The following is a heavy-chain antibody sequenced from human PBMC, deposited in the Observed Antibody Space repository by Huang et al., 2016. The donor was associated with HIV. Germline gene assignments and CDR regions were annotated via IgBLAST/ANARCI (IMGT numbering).Heavy chain of an antibody. CDR1: GFSLDSYN. J-gene: IGHJ4*02. CDR2: ISPGSSFR. D-gene: IGHD6-13*01. V-gene: IGHV3-21*01. CDR3: ARDRGQQLSPFDS. Sequence: EVQLVESGGGLVKPGGSLRLYCAASGFSLDSYNMYWVRQTPGKALQWGSTISPGSSFRDYADTVKGRFSISRDNAKNSLYLQMNNLRGEDTAVYYCARDRGQQLSPFDSWGQGTLVTVSS.